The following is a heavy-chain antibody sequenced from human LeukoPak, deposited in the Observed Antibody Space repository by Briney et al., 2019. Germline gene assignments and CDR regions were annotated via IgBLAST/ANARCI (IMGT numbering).Heavy chain of an antibody. CDR3: TSWTRRDGYKD. V-gene: IGHV3-49*03. CDR2: IRSKAYGGTT. J-gene: IGHJ4*02. CDR1: GFTFGDYA. Sequence: GGSLRLSCTASGFTFGDYAMSWFRQAPGKGLEWVGFIRSKAYGGTTEYAASVKGRFTISRDDSKSIAYLQMNSLKTEDTAVYYCTSWTRRDGYKDWGQGTLVTVSS. D-gene: IGHD5-24*01.